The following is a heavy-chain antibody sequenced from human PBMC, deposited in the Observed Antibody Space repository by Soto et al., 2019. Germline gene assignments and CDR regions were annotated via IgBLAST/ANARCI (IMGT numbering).Heavy chain of an antibody. Sequence: SETLSLTCAVSGYSISSSKWWGWIRQPPGKGLEWIGYIYYSGSTYYNPSLKSRVTMSVDTSKNQFSLKLSSVTAVDTAVYYCARIVVRSSGFRERDYYYYMDVWGKGTTVTVSS. CDR3: ARIVVRSSGFRERDYYYYMDV. J-gene: IGHJ6*03. V-gene: IGHV4-28*01. D-gene: IGHD6-19*01. CDR2: IYYSGST. CDR1: GYSISSSKW.